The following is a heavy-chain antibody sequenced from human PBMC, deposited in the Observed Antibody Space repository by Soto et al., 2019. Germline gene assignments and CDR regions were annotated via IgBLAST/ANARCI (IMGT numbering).Heavy chain of an antibody. V-gene: IGHV3-23*01. CDR2: ISGSGGTT. CDR3: VQRSPVGSYYFDS. D-gene: IGHD3-10*01. CDR1: GFTFSNFA. J-gene: IGHJ4*02. Sequence: EVQLLESGGGLVQPGGSVRLSCGASGFTFSNFAMSWVRQSPGKGLEWVSSISGSGGTTLYADSVKGRFIISRDNSKNTLVLQMNSLRADDTAAYYCVQRSPVGSYYFDSWGQGTPVTVSS.